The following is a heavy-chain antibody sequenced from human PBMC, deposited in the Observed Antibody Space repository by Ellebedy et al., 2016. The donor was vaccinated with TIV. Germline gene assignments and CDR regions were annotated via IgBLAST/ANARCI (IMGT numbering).Heavy chain of an antibody. V-gene: IGHV4-39*07. D-gene: IGHD6-13*01. J-gene: IGHJ4*02. CDR3: ARTVAGTIYYFDS. CDR1: GDSVRSSGYN. CDR2: IYYLGTT. Sequence: SETLSLTCTVSGDSVRSSGYNWGWIRQSPGKGLEWIGSIYYLGTTNYNPSLMSRLTQSVDTSKNQFSLRLSSVTAADTAVYYYARTVAGTIYYFDSWGQGALVTVSS.